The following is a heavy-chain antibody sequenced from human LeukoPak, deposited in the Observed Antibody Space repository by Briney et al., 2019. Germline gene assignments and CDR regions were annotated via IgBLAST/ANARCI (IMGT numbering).Heavy chain of an antibody. Sequence: GGSLRLSCAASGFTFNSYGMHWVRQAPGKGLEWVTFIQYDGGTKYYADSVKGRFTISRDNSKNTLYLQMNSLRAEDTAVYYCAKSGGYRTARFHYWGQGTLVTVSS. CDR1: GFTFNSYG. D-gene: IGHD1-26*01. CDR3: AKSGGYRTARFHY. J-gene: IGHJ4*02. V-gene: IGHV3-30*02. CDR2: IQYDGGTK.